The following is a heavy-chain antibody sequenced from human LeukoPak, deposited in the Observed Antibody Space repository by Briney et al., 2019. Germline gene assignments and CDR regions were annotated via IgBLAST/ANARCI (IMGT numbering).Heavy chain of an antibody. CDR1: GGSFSGYY. Sequence: SETLSLTCAVYGGSFSGYYWSWIRQPPGKGLEWIGEINHSGSTNYNPSLKSRVTISVDTSKNQFSLKLSSVTAADTAVYYCVGGEPGESSYFDYWGQGTLVTVSS. J-gene: IGHJ4*02. D-gene: IGHD3-16*01. V-gene: IGHV4-34*01. CDR3: VGGEPGESSYFDY. CDR2: INHSGST.